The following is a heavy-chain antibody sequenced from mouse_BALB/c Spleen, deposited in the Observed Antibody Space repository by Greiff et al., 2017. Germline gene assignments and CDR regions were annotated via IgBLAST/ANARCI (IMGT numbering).Heavy chain of an antibody. CDR1: GYTFSSYW. CDR3: ARRIYDGYFYYFDY. V-gene: IGHV1-9*01. Sequence: VQLQQSGAELMKPGASVKISCKATGYTFSSYWIEWVKQRPGHGLEWIGEILPGSGSTNYNEKFKGKATFTADTSSNTAYMQLSSLTSEDSAVYYCARRIYDGYFYYFDYWGQGTTLTVSS. CDR2: ILPGSGST. D-gene: IGHD2-3*01. J-gene: IGHJ2*01.